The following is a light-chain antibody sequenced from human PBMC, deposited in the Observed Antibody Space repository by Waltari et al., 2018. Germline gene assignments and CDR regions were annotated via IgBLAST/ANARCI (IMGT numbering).Light chain of an antibody. CDR3: QSYDSSLSGSV. CDR2: GNS. Sequence: QSVLTQPPSVSGAPGQRVTISCTGSSSNIGAGYDVHWYQHLPGTAPKLLIYGNSNQPSGVPDRFSGSKSGTSASLAITGLQAEDEADYYGQSYDSSLSGSVFGGGTKLTVL. J-gene: IGLJ2*01. V-gene: IGLV1-40*01. CDR1: SSNIGAGYD.